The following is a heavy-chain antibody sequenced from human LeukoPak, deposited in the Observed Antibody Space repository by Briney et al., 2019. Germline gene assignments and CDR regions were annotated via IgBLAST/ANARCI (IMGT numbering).Heavy chain of an antibody. V-gene: IGHV3-30-3*01. CDR2: ISYDGSNK. J-gene: IGHJ4*02. Sequence: GRSLRLSCAASGFTFSSYAMHWVRQAPGKGLEWVAVISYDGSNKYYADSVKGRFTISRDNSKNTLYLQMNSLRAEDTAVYYCAREWLRFFDYWGQGTLVTVSS. CDR1: GFTFSSYA. D-gene: IGHD5-12*01. CDR3: AREWLRFFDY.